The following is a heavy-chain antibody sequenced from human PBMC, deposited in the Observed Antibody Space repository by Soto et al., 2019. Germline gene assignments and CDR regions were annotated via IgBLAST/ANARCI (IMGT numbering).Heavy chain of an antibody. CDR2: IDNSGST. CDR3: AGAVSDFDVRRYRTSYFDQ. CDR1: GASVSTGVYY. D-gene: IGHD3-10*02. V-gene: IGHV4-31*03. J-gene: IGHJ4*02. Sequence: SETLSLTCTVSGASVSTGVYYWTWIRQHPGKGLEWIGYIDNSGSTYYNPSLTGRVDISVDTSKNEFSLNLQSLTAADTALYYCAGAVSDFDVRRYRTSYFDQWGQGILVTVSS.